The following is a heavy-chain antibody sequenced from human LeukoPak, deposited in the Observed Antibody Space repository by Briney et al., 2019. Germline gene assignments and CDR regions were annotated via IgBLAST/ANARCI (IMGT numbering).Heavy chain of an antibody. CDR3: ARDLYGSGHFLPESP. CDR2: INHGGST. D-gene: IGHD3-10*01. V-gene: IGHV4-34*01. J-gene: IGHJ5*02. Sequence: SQTLSLTCAVYGGSFSDNYWSWIRQPPGKGLEWIGEINHGGSTNYHPSLKSRVTISVATSKNQSSLKLSSVTAADTAVYYCARDLYGSGHFLPESPWGQGTLVTVSS. CDR1: GGSFSDNY.